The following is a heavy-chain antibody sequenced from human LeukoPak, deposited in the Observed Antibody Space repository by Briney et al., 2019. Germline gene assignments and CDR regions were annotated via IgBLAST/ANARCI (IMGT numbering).Heavy chain of an antibody. D-gene: IGHD3-3*01. CDR2: MNPNSGNT. V-gene: IGHV1-8*01. CDR3: ATQYDFWSGYYYYYYGMDV. J-gene: IGHJ6*02. CDR1: GYTFTSYD. Sequence: ASVKVSCKASGYTFTSYDINWVRQATGQGLEWMGWMNPNSGNTGYAQKFQGRVTMTRNTSISTAYMELSSLRSEDTAVYYCATQYDFWSGYYYYYYGMDVWGQGTTVTVSS.